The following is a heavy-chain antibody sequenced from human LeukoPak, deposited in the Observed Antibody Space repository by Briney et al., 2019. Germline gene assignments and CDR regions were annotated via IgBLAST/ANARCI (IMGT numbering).Heavy chain of an antibody. J-gene: IGHJ4*02. CDR2: TGSII. CDR1: GFTLSNFY. Sequence: PGGSLRLSCAASGFTLSNFYMSWIRQAPGKGLVWISYTGSIINYADSAKGRFTISRDSAKNSLYLEMNSLRAEDTAVYYCARHRLDRSGFQADFDYWGQGILVTVSS. V-gene: IGHV3-11*01. CDR3: ARHRLDRSGFQADFDY. D-gene: IGHD3-22*01.